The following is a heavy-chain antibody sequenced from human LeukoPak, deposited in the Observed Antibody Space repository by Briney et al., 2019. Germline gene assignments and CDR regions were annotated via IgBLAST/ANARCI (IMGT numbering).Heavy chain of an antibody. J-gene: IGHJ5*02. V-gene: IGHV3-23*01. CDR2: ISSGGGST. Sequence: GGSLRLSCAASGFTFSSYAMSWVRQAPGKGLEWVSSISSGGGSTYYADSVKGRFTISRDNSKNTLYLQMNSLGAEDAAVYYCVKDRTGNYVAWFDPWGQGTLVTVSS. CDR3: VKDRTGNYVAWFDP. D-gene: IGHD4-11*01. CDR1: GFTFSSYA.